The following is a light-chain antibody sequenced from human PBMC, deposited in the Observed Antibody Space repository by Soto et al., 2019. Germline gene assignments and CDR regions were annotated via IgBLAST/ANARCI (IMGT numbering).Light chain of an antibody. V-gene: IGLV2-14*01. CDR3: SSYTSSSTLCV. CDR1: SSDVGGYNY. Sequence: QSALTQPASVSGSPGQSITISCTGTSSDVGGYNYVSWYQQNPGKAPKLMIYDVSNRPSGVSNRFSGSKSGNTASLTISGLQADDEADYYCSSYTSSSTLCVFGTGTKLTVL. J-gene: IGLJ1*01. CDR2: DVS.